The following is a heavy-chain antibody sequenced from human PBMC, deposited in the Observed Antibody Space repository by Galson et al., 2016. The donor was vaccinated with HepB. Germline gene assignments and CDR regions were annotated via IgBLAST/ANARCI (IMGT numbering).Heavy chain of an antibody. Sequence: ETLSLTCSVSGSSIRNRSFYWGWIRQPPGKGLEWIGSVYYDGRTYHNPSLKSRLTMSIDTSKNQFSLELNSVTAADTAAYYCARLMGFDSSGLWGQGTLVIVS. CDR2: VYYDGRT. CDR3: ARLMGFDSSGL. J-gene: IGHJ4*02. V-gene: IGHV4-39*01. CDR1: GSSIRNRSFY. D-gene: IGHD3-22*01.